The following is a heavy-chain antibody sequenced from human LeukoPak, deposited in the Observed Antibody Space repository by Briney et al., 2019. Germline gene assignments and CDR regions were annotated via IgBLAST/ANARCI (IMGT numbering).Heavy chain of an antibody. D-gene: IGHD3-10*01. V-gene: IGHV3-21*01. J-gene: IGHJ6*03. CDR2: ISSSSSYI. CDR1: GFIFSSYA. Sequence: GGSLRLSCAASGFIFSSYAMSWVRQAPGKGLEWVSSISSSSSYIYYADSVKGRFTISRDNAKNSLYLQMNSLRAEDTAVYYCARDHEGNSGYYYYMDVWGKGTTVTVSS. CDR3: ARDHEGNSGYYYYMDV.